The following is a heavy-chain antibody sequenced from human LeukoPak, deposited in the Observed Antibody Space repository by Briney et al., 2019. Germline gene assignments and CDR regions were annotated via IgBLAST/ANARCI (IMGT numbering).Heavy chain of an antibody. D-gene: IGHD1-26*01. CDR3: ARSGSTVAAVDC. Sequence: QTGGSLRLSCAASGFTVSSNYMGWVRQAPEKGLEWVSVIYSGGTTYYADSVKGRFTISRDNSKNTLYLQMNSLRAEDTAVYYCARSGSTVAAVDCWGQGTLVTVSS. CDR1: GFTVSSNY. CDR2: IYSGGTT. V-gene: IGHV3-53*01. J-gene: IGHJ4*02.